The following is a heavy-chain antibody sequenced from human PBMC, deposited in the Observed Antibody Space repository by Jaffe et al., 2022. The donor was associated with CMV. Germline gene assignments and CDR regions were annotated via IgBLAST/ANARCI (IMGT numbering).Heavy chain of an antibody. CDR2: INPNSGGT. CDR1: GYTFTGYY. CDR3: GRYCSSTSCYYYGMDV. D-gene: IGHD2-2*01. Sequence: QVQLVQSGAEVKKPGASVKVSCKASGYTFTGYYMHWVRQAPGQGLEWMGWINPNSGGTNYAQKFQGRVTMTRDTSISTAYMELSRLRSDDTAVYYCGRYCSSTSCYYYGMDVWGQGTTVTVSS. V-gene: IGHV1-2*02. J-gene: IGHJ6*02.